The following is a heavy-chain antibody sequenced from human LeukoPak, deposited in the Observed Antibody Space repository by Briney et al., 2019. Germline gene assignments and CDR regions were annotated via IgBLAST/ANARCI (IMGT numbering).Heavy chain of an antibody. Sequence: GGSLRLSCAASGFTFSSYWMSWVRQAPGKGLEWVANIKQDGSEKYYVDSVKGRFTISRDNAKNSLYLQMNSLRAEDTAVYYCARAASYSSSWYPDVGYWGQGTLVTVSS. J-gene: IGHJ4*02. CDR3: ARAASYSSSWYPDVGY. CDR2: IKQDGSEK. CDR1: GFTFSSYW. D-gene: IGHD6-13*01. V-gene: IGHV3-7*01.